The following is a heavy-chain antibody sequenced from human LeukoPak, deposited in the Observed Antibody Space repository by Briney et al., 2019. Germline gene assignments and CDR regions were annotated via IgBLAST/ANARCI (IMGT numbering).Heavy chain of an antibody. CDR2: ISGSGGST. CDR3: ARADLRGYSLDY. Sequence: GGSGRLSCAASGFTFSSYAMSWVRQAPGKGLEWVSAISGSGGSTYYADSVKGRFTISRENAKNSLYLQMNSLRAGDTAVYYCARADLRGYSLDYWGQGTLVTVSS. V-gene: IGHV3-23*01. D-gene: IGHD5-18*01. CDR1: GFTFSSYA. J-gene: IGHJ4*02.